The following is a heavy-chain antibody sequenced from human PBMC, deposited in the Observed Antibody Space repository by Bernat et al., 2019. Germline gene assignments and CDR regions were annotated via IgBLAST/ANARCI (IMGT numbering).Heavy chain of an antibody. CDR3: ARDTVGPDHNFDY. D-gene: IGHD1-26*01. V-gene: IGHV1-3*01. CDR1: GYTFSNFA. J-gene: IGHJ4*02. Sequence: QVQLVQSGVEVKKPGASVKVSCKASGYTFSNFAIHWVRQAPGQRLEWMGWVNVGNGNTRYSQIFQDRITISSDTSASTAYMELSSLTSEDTAVYYCARDTVGPDHNFDYWGQGTLVTVSS. CDR2: VNVGNGNT.